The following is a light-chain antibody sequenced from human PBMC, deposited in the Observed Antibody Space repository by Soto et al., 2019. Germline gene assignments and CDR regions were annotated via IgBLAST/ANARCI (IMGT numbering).Light chain of an antibody. J-gene: IGLJ1*01. V-gene: IGLV2-8*01. Sequence: QPASTSGSPRQPFNIYCPGTTCDVGGYNYVSWYQQHPGKAPKLMIYEVNKRPSGVPDRFSGSKSGNTASLTVSGLQAEDEGDYYCSSHAGSKRVVGTGTKVTVL. CDR3: SSHAGSKRV. CDR2: EVN. CDR1: TCDVGGYNY.